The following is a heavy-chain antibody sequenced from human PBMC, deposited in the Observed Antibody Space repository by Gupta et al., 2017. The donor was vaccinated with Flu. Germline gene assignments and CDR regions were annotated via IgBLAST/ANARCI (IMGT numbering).Heavy chain of an antibody. CDR2: INPNSGGT. V-gene: IGHV1-2*02. CDR1: GYTFTGYY. Sequence: QVQLVQSGAEVKKPGASVKVSCKTSGYTFTGYYMHWLRQAPGQGLEWMGWINPNSGGTNYAQKFQGRVTMTSDTSISTAYIELSRLRSDDTAVYFCARSIPSYWYFDIWGRGTLVTVSS. D-gene: IGHD2-21*01. J-gene: IGHJ2*01. CDR3: ARSIPSYWYFDI.